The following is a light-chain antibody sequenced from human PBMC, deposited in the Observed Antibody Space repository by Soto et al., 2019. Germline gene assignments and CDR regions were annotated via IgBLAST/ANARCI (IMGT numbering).Light chain of an antibody. V-gene: IGLV1-47*01. CDR2: RDN. Sequence: QSVLTQPPSVSGTPGQRVTISCSGGISNIATNYVHWFQQLPGTAPKVLSNRDNQRPSGVPDRFSGSKSGTSASLAISGVRSEDEAEYYCAAWDDTVRSDVFGTGTKVTVL. CDR3: AAWDDTVRSDV. CDR1: ISNIATNY. J-gene: IGLJ1*01.